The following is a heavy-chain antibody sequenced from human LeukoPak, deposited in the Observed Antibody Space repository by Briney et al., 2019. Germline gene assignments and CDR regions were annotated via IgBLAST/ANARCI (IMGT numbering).Heavy chain of an antibody. CDR3: ARAGDSGSYLHY. Sequence: SVKVSCKASGGTFSSYAISWVRQAPGQGLEWMGGIIPIFGTANYAQKLQGRVTITADKSTSTAYMELSSLRSEDTAVYYCARAGDSGSYLHYWGQGTLVTVSS. J-gene: IGHJ4*02. CDR2: IIPIFGTA. D-gene: IGHD3-10*01. V-gene: IGHV1-69*06. CDR1: GGTFSSYA.